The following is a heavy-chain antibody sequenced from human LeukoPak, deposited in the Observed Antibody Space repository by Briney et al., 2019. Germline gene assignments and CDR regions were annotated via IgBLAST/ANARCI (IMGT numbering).Heavy chain of an antibody. Sequence: GASVKVSCKASGYTFTSYYMHWVRQAPGQGLEWMGIINPSGGSTSYAQKFQGRVTMTRDMSTSTVYMELSSLRSEDTAVYYCARDPPGYCSGGSCYLWGQGTLVTVSS. CDR3: ARDPPGYCSGGSCYL. J-gene: IGHJ4*02. V-gene: IGHV1-46*01. CDR2: INPSGGST. CDR1: GYTFTSYY. D-gene: IGHD2-15*01.